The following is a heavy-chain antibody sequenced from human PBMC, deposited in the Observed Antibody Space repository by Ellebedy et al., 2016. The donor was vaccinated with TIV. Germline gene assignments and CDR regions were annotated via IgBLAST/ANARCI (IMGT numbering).Heavy chain of an antibody. J-gene: IGHJ4*02. CDR3: ARAPLLYYYDSSGYVFDY. CDR1: GGSISSYY. CDR2: IYYSGST. Sequence: SETLSLTCTVSGGSISSYYWSWIRQPPGKGLEWIGYIYYSGSTNYNPSLKSRVTISVDTSKNQFSPKLSSVTAADTAVYYCARAPLLYYYDSSGYVFDYWGQGTLVTVSS. D-gene: IGHD3-22*01. V-gene: IGHV4-59*01.